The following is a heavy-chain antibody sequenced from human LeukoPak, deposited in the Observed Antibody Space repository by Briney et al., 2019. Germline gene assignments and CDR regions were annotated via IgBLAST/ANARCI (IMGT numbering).Heavy chain of an antibody. J-gene: IGHJ6*02. CDR1: GFTFSSYA. Sequence: PGGSLRLSCATSGFTFSSYAMSWVRQAPGKGLEWVSGISNSGANTYYADSVKGRFTISRDNSKKTLDLQMNSLRAENTAIFYCAKDFANYPYYYGMDVWGQGTTVTVSS. CDR2: ISNSGANT. D-gene: IGHD4/OR15-4a*01. CDR3: AKDFANYPYYYGMDV. V-gene: IGHV3-23*01.